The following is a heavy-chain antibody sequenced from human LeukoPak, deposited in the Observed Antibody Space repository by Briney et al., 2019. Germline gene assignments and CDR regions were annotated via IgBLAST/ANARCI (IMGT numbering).Heavy chain of an antibody. J-gene: IGHJ6*02. Sequence: SETLSLTCTVSGGSVSSGSYYWSWIRQPPGKGLEWIGYIYYSGSTNYNPSLKSRVTISVDTSKNQFSLKLSSVTAADTAVYYCARQLYYDFWSGSEKQTYYYYYGMDVWGQGTTVTVSS. V-gene: IGHV4-61*01. CDR1: GGSVSSGSYY. CDR2: IYYSGST. CDR3: ARQLYYDFWSGSEKQTYYYYYGMDV. D-gene: IGHD3-3*01.